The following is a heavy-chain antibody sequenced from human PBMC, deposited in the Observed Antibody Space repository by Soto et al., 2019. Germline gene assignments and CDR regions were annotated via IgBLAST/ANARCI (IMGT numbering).Heavy chain of an antibody. V-gene: IGHV5-10-1*01. Sequence: GESLKISFKGSGYSFAGYWVTWVRQKPGKGLEWMGRIDPSDSQTYYSPSFRGHVTISVTKSITTVFLQWSSLRASDTAMYYCARQIYDSDTGPNFQYYFDSWGQGTPVTVSS. CDR2: IDPSDSQT. D-gene: IGHD3-22*01. CDR3: ARQIYDSDTGPNFQYYFDS. CDR1: GYSFAGYW. J-gene: IGHJ4*02.